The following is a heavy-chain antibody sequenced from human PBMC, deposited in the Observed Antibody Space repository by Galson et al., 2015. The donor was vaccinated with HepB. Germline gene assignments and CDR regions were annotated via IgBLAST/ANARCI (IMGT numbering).Heavy chain of an antibody. V-gene: IGHV3-23*01. D-gene: IGHD3-16*01. CDR2: IAGSGGST. CDR3: VRDLYDFVWGSFLH. J-gene: IGHJ4*02. CDR1: GFTFNTHA. Sequence: SLRLSCAASGFTFNTHAMTWVRQAPGQGLEWVSGIAGSGGSTYYADSVKGRFSISRDNSKNTIYLQMNSLRPEDTAVYYCVRDLYDFVWGSFLHWGQGTLVTVSS.